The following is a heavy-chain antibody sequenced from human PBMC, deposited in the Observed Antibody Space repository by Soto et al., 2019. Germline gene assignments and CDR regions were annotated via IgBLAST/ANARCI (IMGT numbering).Heavy chain of an antibody. Sequence: QVRLQESGPRLVQPSETLSLTCSVSGGSVSSDSYYWSWIRQPPGAGLEWIGYIYLSGTTNYNPSLESRVTILVDSSKNQFSLKLSSVTAADTAVYYCARSPDSGDYVDYWGQGTLVAVSS. J-gene: IGHJ4*02. CDR2: IYLSGTT. CDR3: ARSPDSGDYVDY. D-gene: IGHD4-17*01. CDR1: GGSVSSDSYY. V-gene: IGHV4-61*01.